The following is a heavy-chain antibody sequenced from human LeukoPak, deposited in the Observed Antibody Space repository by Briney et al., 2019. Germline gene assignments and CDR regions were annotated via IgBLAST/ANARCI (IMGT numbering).Heavy chain of an antibody. D-gene: IGHD3-3*01. CDR1: GGSISSSSYY. CDR2: IYYSGST. CDR3: ARRETATYYDFWSGYLGYFDY. Sequence: SETLSLTCTVSGGSISSSSYYWGWIRQPPGKGLEWIGSIYYSGSTYYNPSLKSRVTISVDTSKNQFSLKLSSVTAADTAVYYCARRETATYYDFWSGYLGYFDYWGQGTLVTVSS. J-gene: IGHJ4*02. V-gene: IGHV4-39*01.